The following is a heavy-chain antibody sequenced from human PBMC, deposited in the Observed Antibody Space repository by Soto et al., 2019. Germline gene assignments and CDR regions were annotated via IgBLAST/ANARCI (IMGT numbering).Heavy chain of an antibody. CDR2: INHSGST. Sequence: KASESLSLTCAFYGGCFSGYYWSWIRQPPGKGLEWIGEINHSGSTNYNPSLKSRVTISVDTSKNQFSLKLSSVTAADTAVYYCARASPYVGGYSYRYGMDVWGQGTTVTVSS. D-gene: IGHD5-18*01. CDR3: ARASPYVGGYSYRYGMDV. V-gene: IGHV4-34*01. CDR1: GGCFSGYY. J-gene: IGHJ6*02.